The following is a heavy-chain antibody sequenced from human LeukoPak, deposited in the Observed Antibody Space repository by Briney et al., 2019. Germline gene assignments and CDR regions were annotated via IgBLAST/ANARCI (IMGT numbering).Heavy chain of an antibody. D-gene: IGHD3-16*01. CDR1: GFTFSDYD. CDR2: ISGLSTHI. CDR3: GRAFPPLRTSSAGDL. Sequence: GESLRLSCSASGFTFSDYDMNWVRQPPGKGLEWVSSISGLSTHIYYGDSVKGRFSISRDNAKNSVYLQMNSLGVEDTAIYYCGRAFPPLRTSSAGDLWGQGILVTVSS. V-gene: IGHV3-69-1*02. J-gene: IGHJ4*02.